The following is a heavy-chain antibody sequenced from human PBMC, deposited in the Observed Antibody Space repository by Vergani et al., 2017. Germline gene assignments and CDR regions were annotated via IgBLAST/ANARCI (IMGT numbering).Heavy chain of an antibody. CDR3: ARDYGLELDY. CDR1: GYTFTGYY. Sequence: QVQLVQSGAEVKKPGASVKVSCKASGYTFTGYYMHRVRQAPGQGLEWMGWINPYSGGTNYAQKFQGRVTMTRDTSISTGYMELSRLRSDDTAVYYCARDYGLELDYWGQGTLVTVSS. J-gene: IGHJ4*02. D-gene: IGHD1-1*01. CDR2: INPYSGGT. V-gene: IGHV1-2*02.